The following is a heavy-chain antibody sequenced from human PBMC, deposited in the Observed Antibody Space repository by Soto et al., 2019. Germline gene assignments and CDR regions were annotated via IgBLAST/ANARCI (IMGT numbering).Heavy chain of an antibody. V-gene: IGHV4-31*03. CDR2: IYYSGST. J-gene: IGHJ4*02. CDR3: ARVRTAPSSPPSDFDY. D-gene: IGHD2-2*01. CDR1: GGSISSGGYY. Sequence: SETLSLSCTVSGGSISSGGYYWSWIRQHPGKGLEWIGYIYYSGSTYYNPSLKSRVTISVDTSKNQFSLKLSSVTAADTAVYYCARVRTAPSSPPSDFDYWGQGTLVTVSS.